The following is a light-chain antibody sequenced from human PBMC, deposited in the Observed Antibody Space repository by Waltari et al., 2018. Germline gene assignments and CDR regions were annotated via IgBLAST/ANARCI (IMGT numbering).Light chain of an antibody. CDR2: GVN. CDR3: QSYDTSLGVV. CDR1: WSNIGAGYD. Sequence: QSVLTQPPSVSGAPGQRVTISCPGSWSNIGAGYDFHWYQPLPGKAPTLLVYGVNTRPPGVPDRFFGSKSGTSASLAIPGLQPEDEADYYCQSYDTSLGVVFGGGTKLTVL. J-gene: IGLJ2*01. V-gene: IGLV1-40*01.